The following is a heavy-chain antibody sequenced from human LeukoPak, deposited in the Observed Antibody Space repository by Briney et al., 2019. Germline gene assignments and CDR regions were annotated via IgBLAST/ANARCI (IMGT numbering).Heavy chain of an antibody. CDR3: ARAEQLVPFDY. D-gene: IGHD6-6*01. V-gene: IGHV4-4*07. CDR1: GGSISSYY. CDR2: IYHSGST. J-gene: IGHJ4*02. Sequence: SETLSLTCTVSGGSISSYYWSWIRQPAGKGLEWIGRIYHSGSTYYNPSLKSRVTISVDTSKNQFSLKLSSVTAADTAVYYCARAEQLVPFDYWGQGTLVTVSS.